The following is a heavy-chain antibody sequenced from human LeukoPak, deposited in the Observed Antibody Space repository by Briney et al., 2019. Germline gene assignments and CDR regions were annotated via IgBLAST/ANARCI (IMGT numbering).Heavy chain of an antibody. CDR3: ARGYGDFRVEGRYFYS. D-gene: IGHD4-17*01. CDR2: VHYNGTA. V-gene: IGHV4-59*01. Sequence: PSETLSLTCTVSDGSITNYDWSWVRQPPGKGLEFIGHVHYNGTANYNPFLESRVTISIDTSKKHFFLKLKSVTAADTAVYYCARGYGDFRVEGRYFYSWGQGTLVTVSS. J-gene: IGHJ4*02. CDR1: DGSITNYD.